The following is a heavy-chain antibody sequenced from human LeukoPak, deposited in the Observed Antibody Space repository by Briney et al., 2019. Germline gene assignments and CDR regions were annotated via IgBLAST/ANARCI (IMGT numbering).Heavy chain of an antibody. J-gene: IGHJ4*02. CDR1: GFTFSNYA. Sequence: PGXSLRLSCAASGFTFSNYAMIWVRQAPGKGLEWVSAISGSGAGTYYADSVKGRFTISRDNNRKTVYLQMNSLSPEDTAVYFCAKLVDSASMIWGRGTLVTVSS. CDR3: AKLVDSASMI. CDR2: ISGSGAGT. V-gene: IGHV3-23*01. D-gene: IGHD1-26*01.